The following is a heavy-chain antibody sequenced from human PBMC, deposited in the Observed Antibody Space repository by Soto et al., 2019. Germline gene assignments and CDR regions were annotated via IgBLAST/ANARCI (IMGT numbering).Heavy chain of an antibody. CDR3: ARDYYDSSGFRTFDY. CDR2: IYYSGST. D-gene: IGHD3-22*01. J-gene: IGHJ4*02. CDR1: GGSSGSGDYY. V-gene: IGHV4-30-4*01. Sequence: PSETLSLTCTVSGGSSGSGDYYWSWIRQPPGKGLEWIGYIYYSGSTYYNPSLKSRVTISVDTSKNQFSLKLSSVTAADTAVYYCARDYYDSSGFRTFDYWGQGTLVTSPQ.